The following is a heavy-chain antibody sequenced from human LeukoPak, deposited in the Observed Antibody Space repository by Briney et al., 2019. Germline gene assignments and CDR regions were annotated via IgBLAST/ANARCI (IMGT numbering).Heavy chain of an antibody. Sequence: SETLSLTCTVSGGSISSFYWSWIRQSPGKGLEWIGFIYSNGSTNYNPSLKSRVTISVDTSKNQSSLKLSSMTAADTAVYYCAGRYCNSISCYHMDVWGKGTTVTVSS. V-gene: IGHV4-4*09. CDR1: GGSISSFY. D-gene: IGHD2-2*01. J-gene: IGHJ6*03. CDR3: AGRYCNSISCYHMDV. CDR2: IYSNGST.